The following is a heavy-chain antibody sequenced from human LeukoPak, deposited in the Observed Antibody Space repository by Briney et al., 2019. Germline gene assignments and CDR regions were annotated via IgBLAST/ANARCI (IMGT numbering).Heavy chain of an antibody. CDR1: GFTFDDYA. CDR3: TRDHYTSSHYSIVQH. J-gene: IGHJ1*01. CDR2: ISGDGGST. V-gene: IGHV3-43*02. D-gene: IGHD3-3*01. Sequence: PGGSLRLSCAASGFTFDDYAMHWVRQAPGKGLEWVSLISGDGGSTYYADSVQGRFTVSRDTSRNTLYLQMNSLRDEDTAVYYCTRDHYTSSHYSIVQHWGQGTLVTVSS.